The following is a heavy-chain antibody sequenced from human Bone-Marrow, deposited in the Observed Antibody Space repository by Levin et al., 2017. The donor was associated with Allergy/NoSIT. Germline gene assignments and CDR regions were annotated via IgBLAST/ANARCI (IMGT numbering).Heavy chain of an antibody. CDR1: GYSFTSYW. CDR2: IYPGDSDT. Sequence: GESLKISCKGSGYSFTSYWIGWVRQMPGKGLEWMGIIYPGDSDTRYSPSFQGQVTISADKSISTAYLQWSSLKASDTAMYYCARQGSVDTAMVTSAFDIWGQGTMVTVSS. J-gene: IGHJ3*02. CDR3: ARQGSVDTAMVTSAFDI. V-gene: IGHV5-51*01. D-gene: IGHD5-18*01.